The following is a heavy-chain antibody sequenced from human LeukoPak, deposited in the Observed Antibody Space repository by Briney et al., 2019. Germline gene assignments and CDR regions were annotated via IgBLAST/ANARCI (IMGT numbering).Heavy chain of an antibody. V-gene: IGHV3-23*01. CDR2: ISGSGSGGGT. CDR1: GFTFSSYG. Sequence: GGSLRLSCAASGFTFSSYGMHWVRQAPGKGLEWVSNISGSGSGGGTYYADSVKGRFTISRDNSKNTLYLQMNSLRAEDTAVYYCAKSGLNRFDYWGQGTLVTVSS. J-gene: IGHJ4*02. CDR3: AKSGLNRFDY. D-gene: IGHD2-15*01.